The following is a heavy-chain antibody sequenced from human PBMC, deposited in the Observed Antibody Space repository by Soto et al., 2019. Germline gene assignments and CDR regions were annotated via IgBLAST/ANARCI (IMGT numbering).Heavy chain of an antibody. Sequence: GGSLRLSCAASGFTFSDYYMSWIRQAPGKGLEWVSYISSSGSTIYYADSVKGRFTIYRDNAKNSLYLQMNSLRAEDTAVYYCARARFSSWYAFDIWGQGTMVTVSS. CDR3: ARARFSSWYAFDI. D-gene: IGHD6-13*01. J-gene: IGHJ3*02. V-gene: IGHV3-11*01. CDR2: ISSSGSTI. CDR1: GFTFSDYY.